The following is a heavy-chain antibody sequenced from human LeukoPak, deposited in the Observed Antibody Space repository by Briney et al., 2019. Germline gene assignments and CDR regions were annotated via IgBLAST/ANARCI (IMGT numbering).Heavy chain of an antibody. CDR2: ISWDGGST. CDR3: AKDGPIVAVGYYMDV. D-gene: IGHD6-13*01. CDR1: GFTFHDYA. V-gene: IGHV3-43D*03. Sequence: PGGSLRLSCAASGFTFHDYAMHWVRQPPGKGLEWVSLISWDGGSTYYADSVKGRFTISRDNSKKSLYLQMNSLRAEDTALYYCAKDGPIVAVGYYMDVWGKGTTVTVSS. J-gene: IGHJ6*03.